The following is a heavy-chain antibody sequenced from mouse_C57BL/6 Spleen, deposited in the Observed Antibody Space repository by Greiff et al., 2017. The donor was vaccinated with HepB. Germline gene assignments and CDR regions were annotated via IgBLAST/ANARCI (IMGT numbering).Heavy chain of an antibody. CDR1: GYTFTSYG. D-gene: IGHD2-1*01. V-gene: IGHV1-81*01. CDR2: IYPRSGNT. CDR3: ARFSTMVTTWYAMDY. J-gene: IGHJ4*01. Sequence: QVQLQQSGAELARPGASVKLSCKASGYTFTSYGISWVKQRTGLGLEWIGEIYPRSGNTYYNEKFKGKATLTADKSSSTAYMELRSLTSEDSAVYFCARFSTMVTTWYAMDYWGQGTSVTVSS.